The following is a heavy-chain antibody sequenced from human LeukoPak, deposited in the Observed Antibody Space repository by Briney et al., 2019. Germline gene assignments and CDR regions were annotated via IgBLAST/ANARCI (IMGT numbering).Heavy chain of an antibody. CDR2: ISSSGSTI. Sequence: GGSLRLSCAASGFTFSSYEMNWVRQAPGKGLKWVSYISSSGSTIYYADSVKGRFTISRDNAKNSLYLQMNSLRAEDTAVYYCAELGITMIGGVWGKGTTVSISS. D-gene: IGHD3-10*02. J-gene: IGHJ6*04. V-gene: IGHV3-48*03. CDR3: AELGITMIGGV. CDR1: GFTFSSYE.